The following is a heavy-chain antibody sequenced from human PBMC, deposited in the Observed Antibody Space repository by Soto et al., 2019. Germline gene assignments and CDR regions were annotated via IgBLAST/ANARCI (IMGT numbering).Heavy chain of an antibody. CDR3: ARVNGRYSSSSQSYYYYYGMDV. Sequence: SETLSLTCAVYGGSFSGYYWSWIRQPPGKGLEWIGEINHSGSTNYNPSLKSRVTISVDTSKNQFSLKLSSVTAADTAVYYCARVNGRYSSSSQSYYYYYGMDVWGQGTTVTVSS. CDR1: GGSFSGYY. CDR2: INHSGST. V-gene: IGHV4-34*01. J-gene: IGHJ6*02. D-gene: IGHD6-6*01.